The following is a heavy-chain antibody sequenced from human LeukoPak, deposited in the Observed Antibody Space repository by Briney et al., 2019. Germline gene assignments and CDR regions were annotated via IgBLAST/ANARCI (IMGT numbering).Heavy chain of an antibody. CDR1: GGSISSSSYY. J-gene: IGHJ4*03. V-gene: IGHV4-39*01. Sequence: SETLSLTCTVSGGSISSSSYYWGWIRQPPGKGLEWIGSISYSGNTHHNPSLKSRVTISVDTSKNQFSLKLSSVTAADTAVYYCARRGVETATITLDEGFDYWGQGTTVTVSS. CDR3: ARRGVETATITLDEGFDY. D-gene: IGHD5-24*01. CDR2: ISYSGNT.